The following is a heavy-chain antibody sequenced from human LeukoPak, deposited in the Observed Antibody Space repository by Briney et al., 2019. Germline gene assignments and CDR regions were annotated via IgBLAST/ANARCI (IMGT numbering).Heavy chain of an antibody. CDR1: GGSISSYY. D-gene: IGHD6-13*01. J-gene: IGHJ3*02. CDR3: ARDQQHYAFDI. CDR2: IYYSGST. V-gene: IGHV4-59*01. Sequence: SETLSLTCTVSGGSISSYYWSWIRQPPGKGLEWIGYIYYSGSTNYNPFLKSRVTISVDTSKNQFSLKLSSVTAADTAVYYCARDQQHYAFDIWGQGTMVTVSS.